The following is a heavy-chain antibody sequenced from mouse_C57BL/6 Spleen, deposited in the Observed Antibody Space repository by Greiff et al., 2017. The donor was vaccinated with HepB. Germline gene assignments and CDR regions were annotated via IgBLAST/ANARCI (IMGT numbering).Heavy chain of an antibody. D-gene: IGHD2-4*01. Sequence: VQLVESGAELVKPGASVKLSCKASGYTFTSYWMQWVKQRPGQGLEWIGEIDPSDSYTNYNQKFKGKATLTVDTSSSTAYMQLSSLTSEDSAVYYCARRGLHAMDYWGQGTSVTVSS. V-gene: IGHV1-50*01. CDR1: GYTFTSYW. J-gene: IGHJ4*01. CDR3: ARRGLHAMDY. CDR2: IDPSDSYT.